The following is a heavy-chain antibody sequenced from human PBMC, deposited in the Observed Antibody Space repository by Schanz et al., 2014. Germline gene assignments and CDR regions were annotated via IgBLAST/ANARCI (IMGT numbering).Heavy chain of an antibody. V-gene: IGHV3-53*01. Sequence: VQLEESGGGLVTPGGSLRLSCAVSGFSVSTNYMSWARQAPGKGLEWISSLYINAGSTRYADSVKGRFFISRDSSKNTLFLQMNSLRADDTAIYFCARDEGRDGYNLAFDVWGQGTLVTVSS. J-gene: IGHJ3*01. D-gene: IGHD2-21*01. CDR1: GFSVSTNY. CDR2: LYINAGST. CDR3: ARDEGRDGYNLAFDV.